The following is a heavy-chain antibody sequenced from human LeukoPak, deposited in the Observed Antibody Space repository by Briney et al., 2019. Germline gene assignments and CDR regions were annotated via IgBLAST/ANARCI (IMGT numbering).Heavy chain of an antibody. CDR1: GYTSTSYY. J-gene: IGHJ4*02. CDR3: ARFNYDSSGYYFGYFDY. D-gene: IGHD3-22*01. Sequence: ASVKASCKASGYTSTSYYMHWVRQAPGQGLEWMGIINPSGGSTSYAQKFQGRVTMTRDTSTSTVYMELSSLRSEDTAVYYCARFNYDSSGYYFGYFDYWGQGTLVTVSS. V-gene: IGHV1-46*01. CDR2: INPSGGST.